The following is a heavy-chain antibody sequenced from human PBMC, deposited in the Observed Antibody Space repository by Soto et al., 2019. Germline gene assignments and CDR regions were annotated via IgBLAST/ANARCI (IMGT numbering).Heavy chain of an antibody. V-gene: IGHV3-30-3*01. D-gene: IGHD3-10*01. Sequence: QVQLVESGGGVVQPGRSLRLSCAASGFTFSSYAMHWVRQAPGKGLEWVAVISYDGSNKYYADSVKGRFTISRDNSKNTLYLQMNSLRAEDTAVYYCAREGRGFGDSSIRYWGQGTLVTVSS. J-gene: IGHJ4*02. CDR3: AREGRGFGDSSIRY. CDR1: GFTFSSYA. CDR2: ISYDGSNK.